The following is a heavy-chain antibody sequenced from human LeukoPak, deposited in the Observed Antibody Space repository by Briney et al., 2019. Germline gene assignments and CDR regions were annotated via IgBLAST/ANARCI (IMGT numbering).Heavy chain of an antibody. D-gene: IGHD3-9*01. Sequence: SLRLSCAASGFTXSSHSMNWVRQTPGKGLEWISYISSSSTIIHYADTVKGRFTISRDDAKNSLYPQMNSLRAEDTAIYYCAKVPRQHDNWFDPWGQGTLVTVSS. CDR1: GFTXSSHS. J-gene: IGHJ5*02. CDR2: ISSSSTII. CDR3: AKVPRQHDNWFDP. V-gene: IGHV3-48*01.